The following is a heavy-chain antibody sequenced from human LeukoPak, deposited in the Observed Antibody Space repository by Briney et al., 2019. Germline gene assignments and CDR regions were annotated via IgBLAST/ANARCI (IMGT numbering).Heavy chain of an antibody. CDR1: GGTFSSYA. D-gene: IGHD3-10*01. CDR2: IIPIFGTA. V-gene: IGHV1-69*06. Sequence: SVKVSCKASGGTFSSYAISWVRQAPGQGLEWMGGIIPIFGTANYAQKFQGRVTITADKSTSTAYMELSSLRSEDTAVYYCARGDYYGLGSYHYMDVWGKGTTVTVSS. J-gene: IGHJ6*03. CDR3: ARGDYYGLGSYHYMDV.